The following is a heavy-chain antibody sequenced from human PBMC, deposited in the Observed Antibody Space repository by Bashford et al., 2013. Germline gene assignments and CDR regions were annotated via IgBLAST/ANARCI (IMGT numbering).Heavy chain of an antibody. CDR3: ARVKVDDYSSSWYFDY. CDR1: GFTFSDYY. D-gene: IGHD6-13*01. V-gene: IGHV3-11*01. J-gene: IGHJ4*02. CDR2: ISSSGSTI. Sequence: GGSLRLSCAASGFTFSDYYMSWIRQAPGKGLEWVSYISSSGSTIYYADSVKGRFTISRDNAKNSLYLQMNSLRAEDTAVYYCARVKVDDYSSSWYFDYWGQGTLVTVSS.